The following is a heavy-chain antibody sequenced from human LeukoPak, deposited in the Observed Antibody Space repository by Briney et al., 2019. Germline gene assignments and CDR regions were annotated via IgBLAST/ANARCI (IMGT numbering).Heavy chain of an antibody. V-gene: IGHV3-48*04. CDR3: ARDLGNSGRFDY. J-gene: IGHJ4*02. Sequence: GGSLRLSCAASGFTFTKYSMSWVRQAPGKGLEWISYINNSSTTIYYADSVKGRFTISRDNAKNSLYLQMSSLRAEDTAVYYCARDLGNSGRFDYWGQGTLVAVSS. CDR1: GFTFTKYS. D-gene: IGHD4-23*01. CDR2: INNSSTTI.